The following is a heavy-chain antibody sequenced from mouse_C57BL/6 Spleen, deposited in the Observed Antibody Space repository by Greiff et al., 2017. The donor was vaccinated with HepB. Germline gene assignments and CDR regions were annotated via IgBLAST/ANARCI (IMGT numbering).Heavy chain of an antibody. CDR1: GYTFTSYW. Sequence: QVQLQQPGAELVKHGASVKLSCKASGYTFTSYWMHWVKQRPGQGLEWIGMIHPNSGSTNYNEKFKSKATLTVDKSSSTAYMQLSSLTSEDSAVYYCARERGTGDWYFDVWGTGTTVTVSS. D-gene: IGHD4-1*01. J-gene: IGHJ1*03. CDR2: IHPNSGST. V-gene: IGHV1-64*01. CDR3: ARERGTGDWYFDV.